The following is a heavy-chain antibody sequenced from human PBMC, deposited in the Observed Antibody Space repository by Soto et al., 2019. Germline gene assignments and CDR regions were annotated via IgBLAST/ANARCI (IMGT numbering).Heavy chain of an antibody. CDR3: ATSYCSTSRCFYYFDY. CDR2: IKSETDDGTTT. D-gene: IGHD2-2*01. CDR1: GFTFRNAW. J-gene: IGHJ4*02. V-gene: IGHV3-15*01. Sequence: VQLVESGGGLVKPGGSLRLSCAAAGFTFRNAWMNWVRQAPGKGLEWVGRIKSETDDGTTTDYAAPVKGRFTISRSDSKNTLFLQMNSLKTEDTAVYYCATSYCSTSRCFYYFDYWGQGTLVSVSS.